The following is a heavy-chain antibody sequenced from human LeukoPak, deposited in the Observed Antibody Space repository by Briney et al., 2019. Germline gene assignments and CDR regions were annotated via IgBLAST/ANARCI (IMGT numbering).Heavy chain of an antibody. CDR3: AKVRIAAAGTAGPGDY. V-gene: IGHV3-23*01. Sequence: PGGSLRLSCAASGFTFSSYAMSWFRQAPGKGLEWVSAISGSGGSTYYADSVKGRFTISRDNSKNTLYLQMNSLRAEDTAVYYCAKVRIAAAGTAGPGDYWGQGTLVTVSS. CDR1: GFTFSSYA. CDR2: ISGSGGST. J-gene: IGHJ4*02. D-gene: IGHD6-13*01.